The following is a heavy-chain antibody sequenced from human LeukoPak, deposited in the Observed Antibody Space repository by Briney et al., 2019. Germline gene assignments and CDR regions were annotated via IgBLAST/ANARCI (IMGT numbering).Heavy chain of an antibody. CDR2: ISYDGSNK. J-gene: IGHJ4*02. CDR1: LFTFRGYA. V-gene: IGHV3-30*04. CDR3: ARDSGFSGTQRGEY. D-gene: IGHD6-6*01. Sequence: VGSLRLSSAPSLFTFRGYAMHCGPEAPGKGLEWGAVISYDGSNKYYPDSVKGRFTISRDNSKNTLYLQMNSLRAEDTAVYYCARDSGFSGTQRGEYWGEGTLVTVSS.